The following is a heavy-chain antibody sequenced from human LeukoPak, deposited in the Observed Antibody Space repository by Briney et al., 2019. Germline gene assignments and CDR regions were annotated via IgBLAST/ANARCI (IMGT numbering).Heavy chain of an antibody. CDR1: GFTFSDYY. D-gene: IGHD6-6*01. V-gene: IGHV3-11*01. CDR3: AKDGSSSGYYYMDV. J-gene: IGHJ6*03. CDR2: ISSSGSTI. Sequence: PGGSLRLSCAASGFTFSDYYMNWIRQAPGKGLEWVSYISSSGSTIYYADSVKGRFTISRDNSKNSLYLQMNSLRAEDTALYYCAKDGSSSGYYYMDVWGKGTTVTVSS.